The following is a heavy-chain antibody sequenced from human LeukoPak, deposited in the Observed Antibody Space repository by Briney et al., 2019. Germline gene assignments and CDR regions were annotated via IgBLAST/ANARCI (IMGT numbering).Heavy chain of an antibody. CDR2: IRQDGDET. D-gene: IGHD6-13*01. CDR3: AKGGGTGYSSSWYSN. Sequence: GGSRRLSCVASGFTFNIYWMSWVRQAPGKGLEWVANIRQDGDETWYVDSVKGRFTISRDNAKNSLYLQMNSLRADDTAVYYCAKGGGTGYSSSWYSNWGQGTLVTVSS. CDR1: GFTFNIYW. V-gene: IGHV3-7*01. J-gene: IGHJ4*02.